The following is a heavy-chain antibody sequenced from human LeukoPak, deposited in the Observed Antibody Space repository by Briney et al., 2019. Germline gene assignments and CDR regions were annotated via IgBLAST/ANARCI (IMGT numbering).Heavy chain of an antibody. CDR1: GYTFTSYD. CDR3: LKLLPAAIG. J-gene: IGHJ4*02. Sequence: ASVKVSCKASGYTFTSYDINWVRQATGQGLEWMGWMNPNSGNTGYAQKFQGRVTITRNTSISTAYMELSRLRSDDTAVYYCLKLLPAAIGWGQGTLVTVSS. V-gene: IGHV1-8*03. D-gene: IGHD2-2*02. CDR2: MNPNSGNT.